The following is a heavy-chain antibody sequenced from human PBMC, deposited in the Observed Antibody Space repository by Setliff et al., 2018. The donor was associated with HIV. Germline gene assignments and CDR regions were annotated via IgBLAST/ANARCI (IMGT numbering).Heavy chain of an antibody. CDR1: GDTFSSYP. J-gene: IGHJ4*02. V-gene: IGHV1-69*13. CDR3: ARDAGYSGSAWNY. CDR2: IIPSLGTA. Sequence: GASVKVSCKSSGDTFSSYPITWVRQAPGQGLEWMGGIIPSLGTANYAQRFQGRVTFTADESTTTVYMELSSLRSEDTAMYYCARDAGYSGSAWNYWGQGTLGTV. D-gene: IGHD5-12*01.